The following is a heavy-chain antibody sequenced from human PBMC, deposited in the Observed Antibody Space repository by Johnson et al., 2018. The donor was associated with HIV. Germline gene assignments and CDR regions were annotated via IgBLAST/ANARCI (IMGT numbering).Heavy chain of an antibody. J-gene: IGHJ3*02. V-gene: IGHV3-30*18. CDR1: GFTFSSYG. D-gene: IGHD1-26*01. CDR3: AKLVGASDAFDI. CDR2: ISYDGSNK. Sequence: QEQLVESGGGVVQPGRSLRLSCAASGFTFSSYGMHWVRQAPGKGLEWVAVISYDGSNKYYADSVKGRFTISRDNSKNTLYLQMNSLRAEDTAVYYCAKLVGASDAFDIWGQGTMVTVSS.